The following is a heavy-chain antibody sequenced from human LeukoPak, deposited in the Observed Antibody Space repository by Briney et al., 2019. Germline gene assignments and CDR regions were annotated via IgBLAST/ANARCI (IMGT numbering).Heavy chain of an antibody. V-gene: IGHV3-9*01. J-gene: IGHJ4*02. CDR1: GFTFDDYA. CDR3: AKARELAPLPIWFDY. CDR2: ISWNSGSI. Sequence: GRSLRLSCAASGFTFDDYAMHWVRQAPGKGLEWVSGISWNSGSIGYADSVEGRFTISRDNAKNSLYLQMNSLRVEDTALYYCAKARELAPLPIWFDYWGQGTLVTVSS. D-gene: IGHD5-24*01.